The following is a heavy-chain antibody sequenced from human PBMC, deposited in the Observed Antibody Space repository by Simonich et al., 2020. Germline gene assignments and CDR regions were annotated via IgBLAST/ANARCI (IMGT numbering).Heavy chain of an antibody. J-gene: IGHJ4*02. CDR3: ARDYYGGNYYFDY. D-gene: IGHD2-21*02. Sequence: QVQLQESGPGLVKPSETLSLTCAVSGYSISSGYYWGWIRQPPGKGLEWIGSIYHSGSTYYNPALQSRVTISVDTSKNQFSLKLSSVTAADTAVYYCARDYYGGNYYFDYWGQGTLVTVSS. CDR2: IYHSGST. V-gene: IGHV4-38-2*02. CDR1: GYSISSGYY.